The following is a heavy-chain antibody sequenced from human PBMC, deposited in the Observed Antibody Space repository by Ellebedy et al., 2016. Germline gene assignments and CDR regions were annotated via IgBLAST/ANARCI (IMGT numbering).Heavy chain of an antibody. Sequence: GGSLRLSXTASGLNFNTFFMSWVRQAPGGGLEWVSTTSGGGDSTVHADSVKGRFTISRDNSRNTLYLQMNSLRAEDTAIYYCYYGHYSGSWGQGTLVTVSS. CDR1: GLNFNTFF. CDR2: TSGGGDST. CDR3: YYGHYSGS. J-gene: IGHJ4*02. D-gene: IGHD4-17*01. V-gene: IGHV3-23*01.